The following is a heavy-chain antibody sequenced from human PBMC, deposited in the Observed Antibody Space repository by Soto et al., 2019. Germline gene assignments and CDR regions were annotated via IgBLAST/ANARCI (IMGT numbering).Heavy chain of an antibody. Sequence: ASVKGSCKASGYTFTRYRISWLLQTPGQGLEWMGWISAYNGNTNYAQKLQGRVTMTTDTSTSTAHMELRSLRTDDTAVYYQTGGEGVGELGGGSASGGKGTLVPVS. CDR1: GYTFTRYR. J-gene: IGHJ5*01. CDR2: ISAYNGNT. CDR3: TGGEGVGELGGGSAS. V-gene: IGHV1-18*01. D-gene: IGHD3-16*01.